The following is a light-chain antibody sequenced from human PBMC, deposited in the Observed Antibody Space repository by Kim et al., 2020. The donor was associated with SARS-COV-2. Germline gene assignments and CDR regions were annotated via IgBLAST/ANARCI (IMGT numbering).Light chain of an antibody. Sequence: PGQTARITCSGDALPKQYAYWFQQKPGQAPVLVIYEDTQRPSGIPERFSGSTSGTTVTLTISGVQAEDEADYYCQSSDSSDTFWVFGGGTQLTVL. V-gene: IGLV3-25*03. J-gene: IGLJ3*02. CDR3: QSSDSSDTFWV. CDR2: EDT. CDR1: ALPKQY.